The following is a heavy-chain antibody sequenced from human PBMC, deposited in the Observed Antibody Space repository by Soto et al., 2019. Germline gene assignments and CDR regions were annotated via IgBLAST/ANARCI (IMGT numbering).Heavy chain of an antibody. V-gene: IGHV5-10-1*01. CDR2: IDPSDSYT. J-gene: IGHJ3*02. CDR1: GYSFTSYW. D-gene: IGHD2-2*01. Sequence: GESLKISCKGSGYSFTSYWISWVRQMPGRGLEWMGRIDPSDSYTNYGPSFQGHVTISADKSISTAYLQWSSLKASDTAMYYCARHIVVVVPAAPDAFDIWGQGTMVTVSS. CDR3: ARHIVVVVPAAPDAFDI.